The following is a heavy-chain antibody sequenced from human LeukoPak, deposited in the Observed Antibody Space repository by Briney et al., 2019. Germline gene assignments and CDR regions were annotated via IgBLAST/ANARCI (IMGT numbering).Heavy chain of an antibody. V-gene: IGHV3-48*01. CDR3: ARGPPLFDP. Sequence: GGSLRLSCAVSGFTFSDYSMNWVRQPPGKGLEWISYISTGGQTIYYADSVEGRFTTSRDNAKKSLYLQMNSLRAEDTAVYYCARGPPLFDPWGQGTLVTVSS. CDR1: GFTFSDYS. CDR2: ISTGGQTI. J-gene: IGHJ5*02.